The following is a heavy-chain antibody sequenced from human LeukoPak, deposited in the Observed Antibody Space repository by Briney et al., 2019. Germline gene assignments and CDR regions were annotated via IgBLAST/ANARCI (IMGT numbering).Heavy chain of an antibody. CDR1: GFTFDNYA. D-gene: IGHD3-10*01. CDR2: IAWNSGNT. V-gene: IGHV3-9*01. Sequence: GRSLRLSCAASGFTFDNYAMHWVRQAPGKGLEWVSGIAWNSGNTGFADSVKGRFTISRDNAENSLSLQMNSLTPEDTAFYFCAKDMDSYGSGSSYNPWGPFDSWGQGTLVTVSS. CDR3: AKDMDSYGSGSSYNPWGPFDS. J-gene: IGHJ4*02.